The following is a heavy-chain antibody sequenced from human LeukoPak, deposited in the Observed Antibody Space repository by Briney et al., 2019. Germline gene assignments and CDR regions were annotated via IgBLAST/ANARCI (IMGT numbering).Heavy chain of an antibody. J-gene: IGHJ4*02. Sequence: SETLSLTCTVSAGAITSQYWSWIRQSPGKGLEFIGYINYSGSTNYNPSLKSRVAISVDTSKNQFSLKLSSVTAADTAMYFCARLSTDNVVLPGAMAYYFDCWGQGTLVTVSS. V-gene: IGHV4-59*08. CDR2: INYSGST. CDR3: ARLSTDNVVLPGAMAYYFDC. D-gene: IGHD2-2*01. CDR1: AGAITSQY.